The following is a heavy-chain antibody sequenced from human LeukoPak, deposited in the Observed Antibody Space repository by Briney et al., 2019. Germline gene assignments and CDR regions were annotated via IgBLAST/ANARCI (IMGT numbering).Heavy chain of an antibody. D-gene: IGHD6-13*01. Sequence: GGSLRLSCAASGFTFSSYSMNWVRQAPGMGLEWVSSISSSSSYIYYADSVKGRFTISRDNAKNSLYLQMNSLRAEDTAVYYCARGDGIAAAGRYYYYGMDVWGQGTTVTVSS. CDR3: ARGDGIAAAGRYYYYGMDV. CDR2: ISSSSSYI. V-gene: IGHV3-21*01. CDR1: GFTFSSYS. J-gene: IGHJ6*02.